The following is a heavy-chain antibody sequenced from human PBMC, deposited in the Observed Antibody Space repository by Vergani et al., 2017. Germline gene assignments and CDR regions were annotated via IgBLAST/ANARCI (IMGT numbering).Heavy chain of an antibody. CDR2: IYYSGST. Sequence: QVQLQESGPGLVKPSETLSLTCTVSGGSISSYYWGWIRQPPGKGLEWIGSIYYSGSTYYNPSLKSRVTISVDTSKNQFSLKLSSVTAADTAVYYCARVRREKNYFDYWGQGTLVTVSS. CDR3: ARVRREKNYFDY. V-gene: IGHV4-39*07. CDR1: GGSISSYY. J-gene: IGHJ4*02.